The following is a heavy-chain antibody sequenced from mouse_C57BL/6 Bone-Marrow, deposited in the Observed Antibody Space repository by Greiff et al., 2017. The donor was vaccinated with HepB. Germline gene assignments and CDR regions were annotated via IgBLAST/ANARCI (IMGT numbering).Heavy chain of an antibody. V-gene: IGHV8-12*01. D-gene: IGHD1-1*01. CDR2: IYWDDDK. Sequence: QVTLKVCGPGILQSSQTLSLTCSFSGFSLSTSGMGVSWIRQPSGKGLEWLAHIYWDDDKRYNPSLKSRLTISKDTSRNQVFLKITSVDTADTATYYCARRGGYYGSSPWFAYWGQGTLVTVSA. CDR1: GFSLSTSGMG. J-gene: IGHJ3*01. CDR3: ARRGGYYGSSPWFAY.